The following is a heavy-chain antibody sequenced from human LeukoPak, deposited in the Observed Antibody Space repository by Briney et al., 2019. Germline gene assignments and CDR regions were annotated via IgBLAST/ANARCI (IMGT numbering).Heavy chain of an antibody. CDR1: GFTFSNAW. Sequence: GGSLRLSCAASGFTFSNAWMRWVRQAPGRGLQWAGRIKSKTDGETRDYAARVKGRFTISRDDSKNTLYLQVNSMKSEDTAVYYCTTGLEWFGELGYWGQGTLVTVSS. CDR2: IKSKTDGETR. CDR3: TTGLEWFGELGY. J-gene: IGHJ4*02. V-gene: IGHV3-15*01. D-gene: IGHD3-10*01.